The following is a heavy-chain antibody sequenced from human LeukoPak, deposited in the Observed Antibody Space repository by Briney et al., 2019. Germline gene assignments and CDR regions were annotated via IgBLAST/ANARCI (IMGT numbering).Heavy chain of an antibody. CDR1: GGSISSGGYY. J-gene: IGHJ4*02. CDR3: ARDAYYYDSSGYPQYYFDY. V-gene: IGHV4-31*03. Sequence: SETLSLTCTVSGGSISSGGYYWSWIRQHPGKGLEWIGYIYYSGSTYYNPSLKSRVTISVDTSKNQFSLKLSSVTAADTAVYYCARDAYYYDSSGYPQYYFDYWGQGTPVTVSS. D-gene: IGHD3-22*01. CDR2: IYYSGST.